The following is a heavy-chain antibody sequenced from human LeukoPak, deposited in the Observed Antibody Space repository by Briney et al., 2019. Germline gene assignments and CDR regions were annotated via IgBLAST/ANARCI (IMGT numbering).Heavy chain of an antibody. CDR3: ARDQASGSYFY. Sequence: GGSLRLSCAASGFTFSSYSMNWVRQAPGKGLEWVSSISSSSYIYYADSVKGRFTISRDNAKSSLYLQMNSLRAEDTAVYYCARDQASGSYFYWGQGTLVTVSS. D-gene: IGHD1-26*01. J-gene: IGHJ4*02. CDR2: ISSSSYI. V-gene: IGHV3-21*01. CDR1: GFTFSSYS.